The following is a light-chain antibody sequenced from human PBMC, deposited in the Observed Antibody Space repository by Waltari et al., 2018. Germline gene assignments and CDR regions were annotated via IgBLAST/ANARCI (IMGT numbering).Light chain of an antibody. V-gene: IGLV2-14*03. J-gene: IGLJ2*01. CDR3: SSDTSSSTLV. CDR1: SLDVGGYNY. Sequence: QSALTQPASVSGAPGQAIPISCTGTSLDVGGYNYVSWFQQNPGKAPKPLIYDDSNRPSGVSKRFSGSKSGNTASLTISGLQAEDEAEYYCSSDTSSSTLVFGGGTKLTVL. CDR2: DDS.